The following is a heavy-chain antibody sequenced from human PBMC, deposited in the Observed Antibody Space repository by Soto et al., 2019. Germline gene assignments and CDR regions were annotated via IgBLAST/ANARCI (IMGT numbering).Heavy chain of an antibody. Sequence: PGGSLRLSCAASGFTFRSYWMTWVRQPPGKGLEWVANIQQDGTEKNYVDSVKGRFTISRDNAKNSLHLEMNNLRAEDTAMYYCVRSSGWTGDYWGQGILVTVSS. CDR2: IQQDGTEK. J-gene: IGHJ4*02. CDR3: VRSSGWTGDY. CDR1: GFTFRSYW. D-gene: IGHD3-10*01. V-gene: IGHV3-7*01.